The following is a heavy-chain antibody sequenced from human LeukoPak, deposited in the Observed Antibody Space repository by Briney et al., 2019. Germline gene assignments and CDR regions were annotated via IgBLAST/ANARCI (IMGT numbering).Heavy chain of an antibody. CDR3: ARPFEYDFWSGYYQYYFDY. CDR1: GYTFTGYY. D-gene: IGHD3-3*01. Sequence: ASVKVSCKASGYTFTGYYMHWVRQAPGQGLEWMGWINPNSGGTNCAQKFQGRVTMTRDTSISTAYMELSRLRSDDTAVYYCARPFEYDFWSGYYQYYFDYWGQGTLVTVSS. J-gene: IGHJ4*02. CDR2: INPNSGGT. V-gene: IGHV1-2*02.